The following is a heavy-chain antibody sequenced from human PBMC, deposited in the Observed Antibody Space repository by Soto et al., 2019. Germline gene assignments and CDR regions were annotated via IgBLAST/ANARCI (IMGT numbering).Heavy chain of an antibody. J-gene: IGHJ6*02. Sequence: SETLSLTCAVYGGSFSGYYWSWIRQPPGKGLEWIGEINHSGSTNYNPSLKSRVTISVDTSKNQFSLKLSSVTAADTAVYYCARGAAERKLGYCSSTSCYRGGRYYYYGMDVWGQGTTVTVSS. CDR2: INHSGST. V-gene: IGHV4-34*01. D-gene: IGHD2-2*02. CDR3: ARGAAERKLGYCSSTSCYRGGRYYYYGMDV. CDR1: GGSFSGYY.